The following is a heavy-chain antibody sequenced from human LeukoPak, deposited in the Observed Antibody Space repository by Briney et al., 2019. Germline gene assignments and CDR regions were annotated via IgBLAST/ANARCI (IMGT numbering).Heavy chain of an antibody. CDR1: GGSFSDYY. D-gene: IGHD3-10*01. V-gene: IGHV4-34*01. Sequence: PSETLSLTCAVYGGSFSDYYWSWIRQPPGKGLEWIGEINHSGSTNYNPSLKSRVTISVDTSKNQFSLKLDSVTAADTAVYYCARSGTYYNNWFDPWGQGTLVTVSS. J-gene: IGHJ5*02. CDR2: INHSGST. CDR3: ARSGTYYNNWFDP.